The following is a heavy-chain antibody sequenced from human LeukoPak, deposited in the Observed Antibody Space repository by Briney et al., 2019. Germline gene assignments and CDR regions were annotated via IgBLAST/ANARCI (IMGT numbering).Heavy chain of an antibody. CDR3: ARGSRTSLAY. Sequence: PSETLSLTCAVYGGSFSGYYWSWIRQPPGKGLEWIGEINHSGSTNYNPSLKSRVTISVDTSKNQFSLKLSSVTAADTAVYYCARGSRTSLAYCGQGTLVTVSS. D-gene: IGHD3/OR15-3a*01. CDR1: GGSFSGYY. V-gene: IGHV4-34*01. CDR2: INHSGST. J-gene: IGHJ4*02.